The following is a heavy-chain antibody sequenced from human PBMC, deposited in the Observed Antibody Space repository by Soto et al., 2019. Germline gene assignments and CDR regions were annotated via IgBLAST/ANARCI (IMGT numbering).Heavy chain of an antibody. CDR3: ARDYKWEVDYYYYYGMDV. V-gene: IGHV3-30-3*01. CDR2: ISYDGSNK. D-gene: IGHD1-26*01. Sequence: QTGGSLRLSCAASGFTFSSYAMHWVRQAPGKGLEWVAVISYDGSNKYYADSVKGRFTISRDNSKNTLYLQMNSLRAEDTAVYYCARDYKWEVDYYYYYGMDVWRQGTTVTVSS. CDR1: GFTFSSYA. J-gene: IGHJ6*02.